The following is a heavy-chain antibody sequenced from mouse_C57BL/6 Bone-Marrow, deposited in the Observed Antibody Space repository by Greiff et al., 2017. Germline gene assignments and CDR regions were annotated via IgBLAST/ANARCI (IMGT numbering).Heavy chain of an antibody. CDR1: GFTFSSYA. D-gene: IGHD1-1*01. CDR3: AREEIYYYGSSTGYYAMDY. Sequence: DVKLVESGGGLVKPGGSLKLSCAASGFTFSSYAMSWVRQTPEKRLEWVATISDGGSYTYYPDNVKGRFTISRDNAKNNLYLQMSHLKSEDTAMYYCAREEIYYYGSSTGYYAMDYWGQGTSVTVSS. V-gene: IGHV5-4*01. J-gene: IGHJ4*01. CDR2: ISDGGSYT.